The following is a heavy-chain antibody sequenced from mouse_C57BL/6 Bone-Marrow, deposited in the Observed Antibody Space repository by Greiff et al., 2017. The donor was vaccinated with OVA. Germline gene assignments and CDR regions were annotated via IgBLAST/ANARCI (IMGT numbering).Heavy chain of an antibody. CDR1: GFTFSDFY. D-gene: IGHD1-1*01. V-gene: IGHV7-1*01. J-gene: IGHJ1*03. CDR3: ARDAPHYYASSLWYFDV. Sequence: EVKLMESGGGLVQSGRSLRLSCATSGFTFSDFYMEWVRQAPGKGLEWIAASRNKANDYTTEYSASVKGRFIVSRDTSQSSLYLQMNALRAEDTAIYYCARDAPHYYASSLWYFDVWGTGTTVTVSS. CDR2: SRNKANDYTT.